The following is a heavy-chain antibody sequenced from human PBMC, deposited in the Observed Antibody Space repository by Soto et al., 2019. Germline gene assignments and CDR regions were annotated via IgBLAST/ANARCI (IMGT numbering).Heavy chain of an antibody. CDR1: GFTFSSYG. D-gene: IGHD5-18*01. CDR2: IWFDGSNK. J-gene: IGHJ4*02. V-gene: IGHV3-33*01. CDR3: ARGSAMDGLDY. Sequence: QVQLVESGGGVVQPGRSLRLSCAASGFTFSSYGMHWVRQAPGKGLDCVAVIWFDGSNKYYADSVKGRFTISRDNSKNTLYLQMNSLRVEDTAVYFCARGSAMDGLDYWGQGTLVTVSS.